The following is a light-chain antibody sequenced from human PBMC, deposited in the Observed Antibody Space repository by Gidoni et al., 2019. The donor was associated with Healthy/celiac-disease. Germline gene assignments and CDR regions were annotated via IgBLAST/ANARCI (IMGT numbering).Light chain of an antibody. CDR1: KVGDKY. CDR2: QDS. Sequence: YELTQPPSVSVSPGQTASITCSGDKVGDKYACWYQQKPGQSPVLVIYQDSKRPSGIPERFSGSNSGNTATLTISGTQAMDEADYYCQAWDSSTAVFGTGTKVTVL. J-gene: IGLJ1*01. CDR3: QAWDSSTAV. V-gene: IGLV3-1*01.